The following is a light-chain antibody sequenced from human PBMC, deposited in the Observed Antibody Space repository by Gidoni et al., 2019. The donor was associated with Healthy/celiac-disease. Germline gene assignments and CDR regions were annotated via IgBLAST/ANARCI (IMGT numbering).Light chain of an antibody. CDR1: HSISGY. CDR3: QRSYSALT. CDR2: AAS. J-gene: IGKJ3*01. Sequence: DIQMSQSPSSLSASVGDRVTITCRANHSISGYLSCYQRKPGKAPKLLIYAASTLQSGVPSMFSSSASRTFFTLTISSLQPDDFATYYCQRSYSALTFGPXTKVDIK. V-gene: IGKV1-39*01.